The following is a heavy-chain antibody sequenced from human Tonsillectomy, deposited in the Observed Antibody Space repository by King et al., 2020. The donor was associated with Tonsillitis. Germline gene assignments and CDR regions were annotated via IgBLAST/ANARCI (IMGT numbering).Heavy chain of an antibody. V-gene: IGHV3-9*01. CDR3: AKSDTGGNVDF. J-gene: IGHJ4*02. D-gene: IGHD5-18*01. CDR1: GFTFDDYA. Sequence: VQLVESGGGLVQPGRSLRLSCAASGFTFDDYAMHWVRQAPGKGLEWVSGIRWNTKSIDYAVSVKGRFTISRDNAKNSLYLQMNSLRIEDTALYYCAKSDTGGNVDFWGQGTLVTVSS. CDR2: IRWNTKSI.